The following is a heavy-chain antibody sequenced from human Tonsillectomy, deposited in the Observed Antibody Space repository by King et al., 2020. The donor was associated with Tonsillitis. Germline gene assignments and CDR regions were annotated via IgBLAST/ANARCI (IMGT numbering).Heavy chain of an antibody. D-gene: IGHD5-12*01. Sequence: EVQLVESGGGLIQPGGSLRLSCAASGFTFRSYAMSWVRQAPGQGLDWVAALSASGGRIFYADSAKGRFTISRDNSKNTLYLQLNSLRAEDTAVYYCAKDWVKATSGPLEDNYYYMDVWGKGTTVTVSS. J-gene: IGHJ6*03. CDR3: AKDWVKATSGPLEDNYYYMDV. CDR2: LSASGGRI. CDR1: GFTFRSYA. V-gene: IGHV3-23*04.